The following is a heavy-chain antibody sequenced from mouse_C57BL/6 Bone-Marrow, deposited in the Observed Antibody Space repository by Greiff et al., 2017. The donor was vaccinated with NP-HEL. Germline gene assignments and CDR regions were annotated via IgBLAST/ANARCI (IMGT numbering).Heavy chain of an antibody. CDR1: GFTFSDYY. Sequence: EVHLVESGGGLVQPGGSLKLSCAASGFTFSDYYMYWVRQTPEKRLEWVAYISNGGGSTYYPDTVKGRFTISRDNAKNTLYLQMSRLKSEDTAMYYCARHGGTGVAYWGQGTLVTVSA. CDR2: ISNGGGST. V-gene: IGHV5-12*01. J-gene: IGHJ3*01. CDR3: ARHGGTGVAY.